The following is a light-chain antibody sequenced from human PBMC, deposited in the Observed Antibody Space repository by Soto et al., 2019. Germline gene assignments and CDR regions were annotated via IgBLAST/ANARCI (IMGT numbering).Light chain of an antibody. CDR1: SSNIGAGYD. Sequence: QSVLTQPPPVSGAPGQRVTISGTGSSSNIGAGYDVHWYQQLPGTAPKLLIYGNSNRPSGVPDRFSGSKSGTSASLAITGLQAEDEADYYCQSYDSSLSGSNVVFGGGTKVTVL. J-gene: IGLJ2*01. CDR3: QSYDSSLSGSNVV. CDR2: GNS. V-gene: IGLV1-40*01.